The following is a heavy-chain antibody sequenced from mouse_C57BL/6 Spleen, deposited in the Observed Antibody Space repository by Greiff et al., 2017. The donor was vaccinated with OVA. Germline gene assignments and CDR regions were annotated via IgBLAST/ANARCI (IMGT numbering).Heavy chain of an antibody. D-gene: IGHD1-1*01. Sequence: QVQLQQSGAELVMPGASVKLSCKASGYTFTSYWMHWVKQRPGQGLEWIGEIDPSDSYTNYNQKFKGKSTLTVDKSSSTAYMQLSSLTSEDSAVYYCERGGDYYYWSQYYFDYWGQGTTLTVSS. V-gene: IGHV1-69*01. J-gene: IGHJ2*01. CDR3: ERGGDYYYWSQYYFDY. CDR1: GYTFTSYW. CDR2: IDPSDSYT.